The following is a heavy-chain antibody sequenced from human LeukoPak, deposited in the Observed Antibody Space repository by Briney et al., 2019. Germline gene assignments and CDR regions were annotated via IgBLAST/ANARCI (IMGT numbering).Heavy chain of an antibody. CDR3: ARGYYDSSGYYFDY. CDR2: IYYSGST. D-gene: IGHD3-22*01. J-gene: IGHJ4*02. CDR1: GYSISSGYY. V-gene: IGHV4-38-2*02. Sequence: SETLSLTCTVSGYSISSGYYWDWIRQPPGKGLEWIGSIYYSGSTYYNPSLKSRVTISVDTSKNQFSLKLSSVTAADTAVYYCARGYYDSSGYYFDYWGQGTLVTVSS.